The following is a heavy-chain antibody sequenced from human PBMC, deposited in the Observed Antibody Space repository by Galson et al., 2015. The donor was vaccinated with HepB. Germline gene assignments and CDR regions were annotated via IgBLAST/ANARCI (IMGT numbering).Heavy chain of an antibody. CDR3: ARTPFEQQLVLGWFDP. J-gene: IGHJ5*02. V-gene: IGHV3-53*01. Sequence: SLRLSCAASGFTVSSNYMSWVRQAPGKGLEWVSVIYSGGSTYYADSVKGRFTISRDNSRNTLYLQMNSLRAEDTAVYYCARTPFEQQLVLGWFDPWGQGTLVTVSS. D-gene: IGHD6-13*01. CDR1: GFTVSSNY. CDR2: IYSGGST.